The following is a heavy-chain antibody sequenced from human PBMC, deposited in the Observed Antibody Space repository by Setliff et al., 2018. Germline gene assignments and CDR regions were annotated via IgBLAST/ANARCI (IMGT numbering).Heavy chain of an antibody. Sequence: SETLSLTCTVSGGSISSGGYYWSWIRQHPGKGLECIGYIYYSGSTYYNPSLTSRVTISVDTSKNQFSLKLSAVTAADTAVYYCARDDYVWGSYRSTSFYDGMDVWGQGTTVTVSS. CDR1: GGSISSGGYY. V-gene: IGHV4-31*03. CDR2: IYYSGST. D-gene: IGHD3-16*02. CDR3: ARDDYVWGSYRSTSFYDGMDV. J-gene: IGHJ6*02.